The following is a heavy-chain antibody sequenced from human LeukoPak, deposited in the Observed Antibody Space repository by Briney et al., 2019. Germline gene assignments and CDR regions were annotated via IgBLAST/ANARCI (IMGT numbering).Heavy chain of an antibody. D-gene: IGHD3-10*01. CDR1: GYTFTSYG. CDR2: ISAYNGNT. Sequence: ASVKVSCKASGYTFTSYGISWVRQAPGQGLEWMGWISAYNGNTNYAQKLQGRVTKTTDTSTSTAYMELRSLRSDDTAVYYCARGQVRFGELYDAFDIWGQGTMVTVSS. J-gene: IGHJ3*02. V-gene: IGHV1-18*01. CDR3: ARGQVRFGELYDAFDI.